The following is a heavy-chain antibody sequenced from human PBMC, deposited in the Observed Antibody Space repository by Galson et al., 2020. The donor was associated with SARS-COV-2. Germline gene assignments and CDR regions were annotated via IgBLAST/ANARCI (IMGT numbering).Heavy chain of an antibody. CDR1: GYSVSTTNY. CDR2: VYPSGTP. CDR3: ARQGVNMIVLVTVPGWYFDL. Sequence: SETLSLTCTVSGYSVSTTNYWGWVRQPPGRGREWMGRVYPSGTPNHNPSLKSRVTIAVDTSKNQFSLRLDSVTAADTALYYCARQGVNMIVLVTVPGWYFDLWGRGTLVTVSS. V-gene: IGHV4-38-2*02. J-gene: IGHJ2*01. D-gene: IGHD3-22*01.